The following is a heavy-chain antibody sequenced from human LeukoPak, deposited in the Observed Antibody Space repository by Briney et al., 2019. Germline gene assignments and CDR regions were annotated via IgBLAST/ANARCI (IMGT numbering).Heavy chain of an antibody. CDR3: AKRGYCSSTSCSHYSDY. CDR2: ISGSGGST. J-gene: IGHJ4*02. V-gene: IGHV3-23*01. Sequence: GGSLRLSCAASGFTFSNYGMTWVRQAPGKGLEWVSGISGSGGSTYYADSVKGRFTISRDNSKNTLYLQMNSLRGEDTAVYYCAKRGYCSSTSCSHYSDYWGQGTLVTVSS. D-gene: IGHD2-2*01. CDR1: GFTFSNYG.